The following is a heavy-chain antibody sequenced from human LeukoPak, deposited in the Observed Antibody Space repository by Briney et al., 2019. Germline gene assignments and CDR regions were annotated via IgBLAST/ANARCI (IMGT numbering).Heavy chain of an antibody. CDR1: GGSFSGYY. V-gene: IGHV4-34*01. Sequence: SETLSLTCAVYGGSFSGYYWSWIRQPPGKGLEWIGEINHSGSTNYNPSLESRVTISVDTSKNQFSLKLSSVTAADTAVYYCARGAHYYDSSGYYYTPSGYYYYGMDVWGQGTTVTVSS. J-gene: IGHJ6*02. D-gene: IGHD3-22*01. CDR3: ARGAHYYDSSGYYYTPSGYYYYGMDV. CDR2: INHSGST.